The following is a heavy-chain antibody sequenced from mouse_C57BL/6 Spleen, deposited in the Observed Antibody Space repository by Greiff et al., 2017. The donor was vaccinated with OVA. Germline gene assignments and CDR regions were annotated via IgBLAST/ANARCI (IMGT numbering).Heavy chain of an antibody. J-gene: IGHJ1*03. Sequence: QVQLQQSDAELVKPGASVKISCKVSGYTFTDHTIHWMKQRPEQGLEWIGYIYPRDGSTKYNEKFKGKATLTAGKSSSTAYMQLNSLTSEDSAVYFCASDGYYPLGYFDVWGTGTTVTVSS. V-gene: IGHV1-78*01. CDR3: ASDGYYPLGYFDV. CDR2: IYPRDGST. CDR1: GYTFTDHT. D-gene: IGHD2-3*01.